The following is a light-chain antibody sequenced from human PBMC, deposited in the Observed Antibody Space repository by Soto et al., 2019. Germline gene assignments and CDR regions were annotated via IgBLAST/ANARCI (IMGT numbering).Light chain of an antibody. V-gene: IGLV2-23*02. CDR3: CSYAGSSTFAV. CDR1: SSDVGSYNL. Sequence: SVLTQPASVSGSPGQSITISCTGTSSDVGSYNLVSWYQQHPGKAPKLMIYEVSKRPSGVSNRFSGSKSGNTASLTISGLQAEDEADYYCCSYAGSSTFAVFGGGTQLTVL. J-gene: IGLJ7*01. CDR2: EVS.